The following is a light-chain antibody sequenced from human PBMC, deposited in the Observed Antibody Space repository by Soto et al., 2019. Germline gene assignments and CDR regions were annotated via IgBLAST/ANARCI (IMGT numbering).Light chain of an antibody. Sequence: DIQMTQSPSSVSASVGDRVTITCRASQGITSWLAWYQQKPGRAPKLLIYAASSLQSGVPSRFSGSGSGRDSTLTISSLQPEDFATGFCQQTSSFPLTVSGGTKVDIK. CDR3: QQTSSFPLT. J-gene: IGKJ4*01. CDR1: QGITSW. V-gene: IGKV1-12*01. CDR2: AAS.